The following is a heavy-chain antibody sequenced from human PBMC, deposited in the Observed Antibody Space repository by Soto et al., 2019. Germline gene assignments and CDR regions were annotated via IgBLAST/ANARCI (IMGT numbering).Heavy chain of an antibody. Sequence: GGSLRLSCAASGFTFSSYSMNWVRQAPGKGLEWVSYISSSSTIYYADSVKGRFTISRDNAKNSLYLQMNSLRDEDTAVYYCARILNEVWSGEYYYYGMDGWGQGTTVSVTS. CDR3: ARILNEVWSGEYYYYGMDG. D-gene: IGHD3-3*01. CDR2: ISSSSTI. J-gene: IGHJ6*01. V-gene: IGHV3-48*02. CDR1: GFTFSSYS.